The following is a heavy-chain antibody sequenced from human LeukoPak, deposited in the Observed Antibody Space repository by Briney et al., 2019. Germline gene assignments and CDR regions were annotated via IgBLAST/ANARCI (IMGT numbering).Heavy chain of an antibody. V-gene: IGHV3-33*06. D-gene: IGHD5-18*01. J-gene: IGHJ4*02. CDR3: AKGGYSYGQTYYFDY. CDR1: GFTFSSYG. Sequence: PGGSLRLSCAASGFTFSSYGMHWVRQAPGKGLEWVAVIWYDGSNKYYADSVKGRFTISRDNSKNTLYLQMNSLRAEDTAVYYCAKGGYSYGQTYYFDYWGQGTLVTVSS. CDR2: IWYDGSNK.